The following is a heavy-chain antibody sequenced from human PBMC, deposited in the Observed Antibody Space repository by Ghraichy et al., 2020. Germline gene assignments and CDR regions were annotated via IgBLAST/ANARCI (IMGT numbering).Heavy chain of an antibody. CDR1: GGSISSSSYY. CDR3: ARHLIGDSDGAVDTAMDRASPKPGFDY. V-gene: IGHV4-39*01. D-gene: IGHD5-18*01. CDR2: IYYSGST. J-gene: IGHJ4*02. Sequence: SETLSLTCTVSGGSISSSSYYWGWIRQPPGKGLEWIGSIYYSGSTYYNPSLKSRVTISVDTSKNQFSLKLSSVTAADTAVYYCARHLIGDSDGAVDTAMDRASPKPGFDYWGQGTLVTVSS.